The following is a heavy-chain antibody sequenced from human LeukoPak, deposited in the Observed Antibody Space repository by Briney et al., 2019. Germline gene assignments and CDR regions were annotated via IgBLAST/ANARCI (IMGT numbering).Heavy chain of an antibody. Sequence: PGRPLRLSCAASGFTFSNYGMHWVRQAPGKGLEWVAVIWYDGSNKYYADSVKGRFTISRDNSKNTLYLQMNSLRAEDTAVYYCVRDRGDSSGYYYDYGMDVWGQGTTVTVSS. D-gene: IGHD3-22*01. CDR1: GFTFSNYG. CDR3: VRDRGDSSGYYYDYGMDV. V-gene: IGHV3-33*01. CDR2: IWYDGSNK. J-gene: IGHJ6*02.